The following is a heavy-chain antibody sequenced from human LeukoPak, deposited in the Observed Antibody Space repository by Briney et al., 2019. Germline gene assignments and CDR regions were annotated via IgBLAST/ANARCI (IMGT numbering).Heavy chain of an antibody. Sequence: SETLSLTCTVSGGSISSGGYYWSWIRQHPGKGLEWIGYIYYSGSTYYNPSLKSRVTISVDTSKNQFSLKLSSVTAADTAVYYCAREGYCTNGVCYKDYYYYMGVWGKGTTVTVSS. CDR3: AREGYCTNGVCYKDYYYYMGV. D-gene: IGHD2-8*01. CDR1: GGSISSGGYY. V-gene: IGHV4-31*03. CDR2: IYYSGST. J-gene: IGHJ6*03.